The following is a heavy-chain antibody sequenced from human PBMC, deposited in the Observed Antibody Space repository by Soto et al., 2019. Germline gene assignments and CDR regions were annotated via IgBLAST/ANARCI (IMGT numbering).Heavy chain of an antibody. CDR3: ARGDSTDCSNGVCSFFYNHDMDV. J-gene: IGHJ6*02. D-gene: IGHD2-8*01. CDR2: INPNSGGT. CDR1: GYSFTDYH. V-gene: IGHV1-2*04. Sequence: SVKVSCKASGYSFTDYHIHWVRQAPGQGLEWLGRINPNSGGTSTAQKFQGWVTMTTDTSISTASMELTRLTSDDTAIYYCARGDSTDCSNGVCSFFYNHDMDVWGQGTTVTVSS.